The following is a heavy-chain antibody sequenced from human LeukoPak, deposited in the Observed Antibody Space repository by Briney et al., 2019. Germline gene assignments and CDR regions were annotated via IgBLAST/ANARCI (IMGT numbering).Heavy chain of an antibody. CDR3: ARDERCSGSTCSYYFDY. J-gene: IGHJ4*02. CDR2: IWYDGSNK. Sequence: PGGSLRLSCAASGFSFSTYAIHWVRQAPGKGLEWVAVIWYDGSNKFYADSVKGRFTISRDNSKNTLYLQMNSLRAEDTAVYYCARDERCSGSTCSYYFDYWGQGTLVTVSS. CDR1: GFSFSTYA. D-gene: IGHD2-15*01. V-gene: IGHV3-33*01.